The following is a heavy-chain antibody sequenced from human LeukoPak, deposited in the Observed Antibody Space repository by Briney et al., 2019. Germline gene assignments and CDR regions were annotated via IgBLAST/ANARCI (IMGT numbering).Heavy chain of an antibody. CDR2: INHSGST. CDR1: GGSFSGYY. V-gene: IGHV4-34*01. D-gene: IGHD2-15*01. Sequence: SETLSLTCAVYGGSFSGYYWSWIRQPPGKGLEWIGEINHSGSTNYNPSLKSRVTISVDTSKNQFSLKLSSVTAADTAVYYCATGTVVAATVYWGQGTLVTVSS. J-gene: IGHJ4*02. CDR3: ATGTVVAATVY.